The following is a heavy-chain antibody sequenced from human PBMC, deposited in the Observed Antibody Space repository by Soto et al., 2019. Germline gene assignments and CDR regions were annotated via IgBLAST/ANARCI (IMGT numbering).Heavy chain of an antibody. V-gene: IGHV4-30-2*01. CDR3: AGMPYTSGLRFDS. Sequence: SETLSLTCTLSGDSYSISTYSWSWIRQPPGKALQWIGFIYQSGVTSYNPSLASRVSISLDRSNNQCSLKLKSVTAADTAVYFCAGMPYTSGLRFDSWGPGTLVTSPQ. D-gene: IGHD6-19*01. CDR1: GDSYSISTYS. J-gene: IGHJ5*01. CDR2: IYQSGVT.